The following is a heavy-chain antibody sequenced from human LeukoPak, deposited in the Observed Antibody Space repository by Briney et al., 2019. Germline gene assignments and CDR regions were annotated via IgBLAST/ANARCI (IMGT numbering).Heavy chain of an antibody. Sequence: GGSLRLSCVASGFTFSNYGMHWVRQAPGKGLEWVTFTRYDGSYKYYADSVQGRFTISRDNSKNTLYLQMNSLRAEDTAVYFCAKDYHTSGWFAHDGLDIWGQGTMVTVSS. J-gene: IGHJ3*02. V-gene: IGHV3-30*02. CDR3: AKDYHTSGWFAHDGLDI. CDR2: TRYDGSYK. CDR1: GFTFSNYG. D-gene: IGHD6-19*01.